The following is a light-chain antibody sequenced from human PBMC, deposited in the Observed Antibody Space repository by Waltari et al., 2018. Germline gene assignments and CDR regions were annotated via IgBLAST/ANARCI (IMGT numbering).Light chain of an antibody. Sequence: SRASQSVSSSYLAWYQQKPGQAPRLLIYGASSRATGIPDRFSGSGSGTDFTLTISRLEPEDFAVYYCQQYGSSPLTFGGGTKVEIK. J-gene: IGKJ4*01. CDR3: QQYGSSPLT. V-gene: IGKV3-20*01. CDR2: GAS. CDR1: QSVSSSY.